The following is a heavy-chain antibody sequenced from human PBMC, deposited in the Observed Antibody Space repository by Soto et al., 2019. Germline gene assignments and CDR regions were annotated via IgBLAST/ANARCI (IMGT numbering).Heavy chain of an antibody. CDR3: VRGDGDRYDGHGYLGRH. CDR1: GFTFSSYW. Sequence: PGGSLRLSCAASGFTFSSYWMHWVRQAPGKGLEWVSRMNMDGNRISYVDSVKGRCTISRDNAKNTFYMEMNSARVEDTAFYYCVRGDGDRYDGHGYLGRHWGQGSLVTVS. J-gene: IGHJ4*02. D-gene: IGHD2-21*01. CDR2: MNMDGNRI. V-gene: IGHV3-74*01.